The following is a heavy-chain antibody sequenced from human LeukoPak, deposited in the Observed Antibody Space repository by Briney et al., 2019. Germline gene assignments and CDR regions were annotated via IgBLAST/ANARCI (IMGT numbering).Heavy chain of an antibody. CDR1: GFNFDDYG. CDR2: INWNGGST. J-gene: IGHJ5*01. V-gene: IGHV3-20*04. Sequence: PGGSLRLSCAASGFNFDDYGMTWVRQAPGKGLEWVSGINWNGGSTSYAGSAKGRFSISRDNAKNSLYLQMNSLRAEDTAFYYCARDIPVVTGRANWFDSWGQGTLVTVSS. D-gene: IGHD2-21*02. CDR3: ARDIPVVTGRANWFDS.